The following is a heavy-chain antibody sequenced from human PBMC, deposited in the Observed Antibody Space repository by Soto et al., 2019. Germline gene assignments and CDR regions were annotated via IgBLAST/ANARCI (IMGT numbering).Heavy chain of an antibody. CDR1: GFTVRSDY. Sequence: SLRLSCAASGFTVRSDYMSCLRQAPGKGLERVSAIYSSGSTYYADSVKGLFTISRVTSQNTLNLQMSSLSAQDTAIYYSAKLGPGWELTIYYYYGMDVWGQGTTVTVS. CDR2: IYSSGST. J-gene: IGHJ6*02. V-gene: IGHV3-53*01. CDR3: AKLGPGWELTIYYYYGMDV. D-gene: IGHD1-26*01.